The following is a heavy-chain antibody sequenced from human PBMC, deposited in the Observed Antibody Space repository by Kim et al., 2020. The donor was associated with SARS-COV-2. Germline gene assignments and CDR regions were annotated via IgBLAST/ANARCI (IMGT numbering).Heavy chain of an antibody. CDR2: VNNNNNP. V-gene: IGHV3-23*05. J-gene: IGHJ4*02. Sequence: GGSLRLSCAASGFTFSRRAMSWVRQVPGKGLEWIASVNNNNNPYYGDSVKGRFTVPRYIIKDTLYLQMNILRADDTALYYCAKDHPSSGWPTFDSWGQGTRV. D-gene: IGHD6-19*01. CDR1: GFTFSRRA. CDR3: AKDHPSSGWPTFDS.